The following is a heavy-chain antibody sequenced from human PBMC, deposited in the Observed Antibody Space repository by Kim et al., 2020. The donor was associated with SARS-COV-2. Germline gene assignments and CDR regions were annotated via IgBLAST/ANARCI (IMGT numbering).Heavy chain of an antibody. J-gene: IGHJ5*02. V-gene: IGHV3-30*02. D-gene: IGHD6-13*01. Sequence: YYADPVQGRFTISRDNSTNTLYLQMNSLRAEDTAVYYCAKDGQGAAAFGPWGQGTLVTVSS. CDR3: AKDGQGAAAFGP.